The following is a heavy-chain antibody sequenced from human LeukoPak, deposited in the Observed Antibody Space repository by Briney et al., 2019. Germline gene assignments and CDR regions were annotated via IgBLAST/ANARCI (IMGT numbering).Heavy chain of an antibody. V-gene: IGHV3-23*01. D-gene: IGHD3-16*02. J-gene: IGHJ4*02. CDR1: GFTFSKNA. CDR3: ARGVDVWGNYRQYYFDY. Sequence: GGSLRLSCAASGFTFSKNAMSWVRQAPGKGLDWVSSITSGGSATCYADSVKGRFTISRDKSKNTLYLQMNGLRAEDTAVYYCARGVDVWGNYRQYYFDYWGQETLVTVSS. CDR2: ITSGGSAT.